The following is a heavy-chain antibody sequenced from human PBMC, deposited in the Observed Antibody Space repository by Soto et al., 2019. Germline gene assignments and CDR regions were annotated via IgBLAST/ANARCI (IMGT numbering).Heavy chain of an antibody. V-gene: IGHV3-23*01. CDR2: ISGSGGST. J-gene: IGHJ3*02. CDR1: GFTFSSYA. D-gene: IGHD4-17*01. CDR3: ATPTTVAFDI. Sequence: EVQLLESGGGLVQPGGSLRLSCAASGFTFSSYAMSWVRQAPGKGLEWVSAISGSGGSTYYADSVKGRFTLSRDNSQNTLYLQMNSLRAEDTAVYYCATPTTVAFDIWGQGTMVTVSS.